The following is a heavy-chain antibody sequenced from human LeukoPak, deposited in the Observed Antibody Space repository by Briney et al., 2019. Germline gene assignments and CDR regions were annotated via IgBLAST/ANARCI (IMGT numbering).Heavy chain of an antibody. V-gene: IGHV3-23*01. CDR2: ICSNDNDT. CDR3: AKDGPTYGMDV. CDR1: GFTFSSCA. Sequence: GGSLRLSCAASGFTFSSCAMNWVRQAPGKGLEWVSAICSNDNDTYYANAGKGRFTISRDNSKNTLYLQMNSLRAEDTAVYYCAKDGPTYGMDVWGQGTTVTVSS. J-gene: IGHJ6*02.